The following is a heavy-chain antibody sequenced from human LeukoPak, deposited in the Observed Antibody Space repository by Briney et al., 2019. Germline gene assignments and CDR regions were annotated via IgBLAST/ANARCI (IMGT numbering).Heavy chain of an antibody. CDR1: GGSITSSSYY. CDR3: GRARQGRGRDGYDY. V-gene: IGHV4-39*01. Sequence: WETLSLTCTVSGGSITSSSYYWGWIRQPPGKGLEWTGIIDYSGYNYFYPYLKSRGTTSVSTSKNQFSLKLSSVIAADTAVYYCGRARQGRGRDGYDYWGQGTLVTVSS. D-gene: IGHD5-24*01. J-gene: IGHJ4*02. CDR2: IDYSGYN.